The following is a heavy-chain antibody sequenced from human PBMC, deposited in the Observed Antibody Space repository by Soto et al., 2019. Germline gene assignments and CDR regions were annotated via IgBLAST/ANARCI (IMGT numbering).Heavy chain of an antibody. V-gene: IGHV4-31*03. CDR2: ISYSGST. CDR1: GGSISSGNYY. CDR3: ARGTVALLAS. Sequence: QVQLQESGPGLVKPSQTLSLTCTVSGGSISSGNYYWSWIRQHPGKGLEWIGYISYSGSTNYKPSLQSRVTISIDTSKTQFSLKLSSVTAADTGVYYCARGTVALLASWGQGTLVTVSS. D-gene: IGHD2-21*01. J-gene: IGHJ5*02.